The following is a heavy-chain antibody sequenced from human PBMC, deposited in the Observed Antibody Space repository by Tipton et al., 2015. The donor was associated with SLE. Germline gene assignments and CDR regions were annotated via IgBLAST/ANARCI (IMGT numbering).Heavy chain of an antibody. CDR1: GESFTDYY. CDR3: ARVTIVGGSYYTDV. Sequence: LRLSCTVYGESFTDYYWSWVRQPPGKGLEWIGEISHSGDSNFNPSLKSRVTISMDTSKKQFSLKLSSVTAVDTAVYFCARVTIVGGSYYTDVWGKGTTVTVSS. CDR2: ISHSGDS. V-gene: IGHV4-34*01. D-gene: IGHD3-3*01. J-gene: IGHJ6*03.